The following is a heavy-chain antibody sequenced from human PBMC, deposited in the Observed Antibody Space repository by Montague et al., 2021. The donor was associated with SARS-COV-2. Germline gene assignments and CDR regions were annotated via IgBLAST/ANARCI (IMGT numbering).Heavy chain of an antibody. V-gene: IGHV4-59*11. CDR2: VYFSGTA. CDR1: AGSITNHY. D-gene: IGHD6-19*01. CDR3: ARRPSSGWSFDY. Sequence: SETLSLTCTVSAGSITNHYWRWIRQTPGKELEWIAYVYFSGTASYNPSLKSRVTISVDTSRNQFSLQLTSVTAADTAVYYCARRPSSGWSFDYWGQGTQVSVSS. J-gene: IGHJ4*02.